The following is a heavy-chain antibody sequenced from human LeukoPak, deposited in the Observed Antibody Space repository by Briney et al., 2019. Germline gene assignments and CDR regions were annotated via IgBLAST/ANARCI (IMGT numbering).Heavy chain of an antibody. J-gene: IGHJ3*02. CDR2: IYYSGST. CDR3: ARGGAGNGEGAFDI. V-gene: IGHV4-59*12. Sequence: SETLSLTCTVSGGSISSYYWSWIRQPPGKGLKWIGYIYYSGSTYYNPSLKSRVTISVDRSKNQFSLKLSPVTAADTAVYYCARGGAGNGEGAFDIWGQGTMVTVSS. CDR1: GGSISSYY. D-gene: IGHD6-13*01.